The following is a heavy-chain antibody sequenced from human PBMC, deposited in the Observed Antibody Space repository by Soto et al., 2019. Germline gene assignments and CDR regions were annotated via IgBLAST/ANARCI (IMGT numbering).Heavy chain of an antibody. J-gene: IGHJ6*02. D-gene: IGHD2-8*02. CDR2: IHPGDSET. V-gene: IGHV5-51*01. CDR1: GYSFSTYW. CDR3: ARVDTGGYNYYYYGLDA. Sequence: EVQLVQSGAELKKPGESLRISCKGSGYSFSTYWIGWVRQMPGKGLEWMGIIHPGDSETTYNPSLQGQVTMSADKSISTAYLQWSSLKASDTAIYYCARVDTGGYNYYYYGLDAWGQGTMVTVSS.